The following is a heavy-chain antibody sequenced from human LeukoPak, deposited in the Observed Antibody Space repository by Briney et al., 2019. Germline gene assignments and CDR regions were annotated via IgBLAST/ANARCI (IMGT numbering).Heavy chain of an antibody. Sequence: NPGGSLRLPCAASGFTFSSYSMNWVRQAPGKGLEWVSSISSSSSYIYYADSVKGRFTISRDNAKNSLYLQMNSLRAEDTAVYYCARAGGEDYYGSGSYYMGYWGQGTLVTVSS. CDR3: ARAGGEDYYGSGSYYMGY. CDR2: ISSSSSYI. V-gene: IGHV3-21*01. CDR1: GFTFSSYS. J-gene: IGHJ4*02. D-gene: IGHD3-10*01.